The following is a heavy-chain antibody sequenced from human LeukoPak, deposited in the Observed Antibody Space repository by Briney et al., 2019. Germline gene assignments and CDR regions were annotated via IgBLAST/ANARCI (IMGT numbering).Heavy chain of an antibody. V-gene: IGHV1-18*01. CDR3: AGRYCSGGDCYSWFDP. D-gene: IGHD2-15*01. CDR1: GGTFSSYA. Sequence: GASVKVSCKASGGTFSSYAISWVRQAPGQGLEWMGWISIYNDNTNYAQNLQGRVTMTTDTSTSTAYMELRSLRSDDTAVYYCAGRYCSGGDCYSWFDPWGQGTLVTVSS. CDR2: ISIYNDNT. J-gene: IGHJ5*02.